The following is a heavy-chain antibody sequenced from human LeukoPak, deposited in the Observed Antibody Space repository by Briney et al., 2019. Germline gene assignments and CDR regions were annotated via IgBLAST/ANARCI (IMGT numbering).Heavy chain of an antibody. V-gene: IGHV3-21*01. Sequence: GGSLRLSCAASGFTFSSYSMNCVRQAPGKGLEWVSSISSSSSYIYYADSVNGRFTISRDNAKNSLYLQMNSLRAEDTAVYYCARARGQACSSGWYGALNDFDIWGQATKVAVS. D-gene: IGHD6-19*01. CDR3: ARARGQACSSGWYGALNDFDI. J-gene: IGHJ3*02. CDR1: GFTFSSYS. CDR2: ISSSSSYI.